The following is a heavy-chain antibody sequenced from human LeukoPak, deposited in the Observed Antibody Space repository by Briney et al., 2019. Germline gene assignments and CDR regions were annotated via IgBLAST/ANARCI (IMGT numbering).Heavy chain of an antibody. D-gene: IGHD1-26*01. CDR2: VSGSGAIA. Sequence: GGSLRLSCAASGFTFSNYAMTWVRQAPGKGLEWVSAVSGSGAIAYYTDSVKGRFTISRDNSKNTLYLQMGSLTAKDTAVYYCAKDRSIGTYYTFDSXGQGTLVTVSS. CDR1: GFTFSNYA. V-gene: IGHV3-23*01. CDR3: AKDRSIGTYYTFDS. J-gene: IGHJ4*02.